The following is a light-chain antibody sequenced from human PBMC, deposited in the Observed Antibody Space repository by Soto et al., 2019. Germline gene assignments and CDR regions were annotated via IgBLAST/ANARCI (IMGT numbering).Light chain of an antibody. Sequence: EIVMTQSPANLSVSPGERATLSCRASQSVSSNLAWYQQKPGQAPRLLIYGASTRATGIPARFSGSGSGTEFTLTISSLQSEDCAVYYCQQYNNWPGTFGQGTKQEIK. J-gene: IGKJ2*01. CDR1: QSVSSN. CDR2: GAS. CDR3: QQYNNWPGT. V-gene: IGKV3-15*01.